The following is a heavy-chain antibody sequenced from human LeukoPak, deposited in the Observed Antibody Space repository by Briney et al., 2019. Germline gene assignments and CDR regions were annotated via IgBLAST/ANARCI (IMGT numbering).Heavy chain of an antibody. V-gene: IGHV4-59*01. J-gene: IGHJ4*02. CDR3: ASPGIVAAGTDRGFDY. Sequence: SETLSLTCTVSGGSISSYYWSWIRQPPGKGLEWIGFIYYSGSTNYNPSLKSRVTISVDTSKNQFSLRLSSVIAADTAVYYCASPGIVAAGTDRGFDYWGQGTLVTVSS. CDR1: GGSISSYY. CDR2: IYYSGST. D-gene: IGHD6-13*01.